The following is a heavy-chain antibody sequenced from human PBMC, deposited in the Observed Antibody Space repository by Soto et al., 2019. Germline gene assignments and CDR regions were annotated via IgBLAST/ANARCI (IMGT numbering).Heavy chain of an antibody. CDR2: IYPGDSDT. J-gene: IGHJ6*02. CDR3: ARQSIAARPRAYDYYGMDV. D-gene: IGHD6-6*01. Sequence: PGESLKISCKGSGYSFTSYWIGWVRQMPGKGLEWMGIIYPGDSDTRYSPSFQGQVTISADKSISTAYLQWSGLKASDTAMYYCARQSIAARPRAYDYYGMDVWGQGTTVTVSS. CDR1: GYSFTSYW. V-gene: IGHV5-51*01.